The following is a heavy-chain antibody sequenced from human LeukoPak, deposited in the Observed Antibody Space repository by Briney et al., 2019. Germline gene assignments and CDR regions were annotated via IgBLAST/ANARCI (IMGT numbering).Heavy chain of an antibody. CDR1: GYTFTGYY. D-gene: IGHD4-17*01. CDR3: AKGLSTTVTRPFFDY. CDR2: INPNSGGT. V-gene: IGHV1-2*02. J-gene: IGHJ4*02. Sequence: GASVKVSCKASGYTFTGYYMHWVRQAPGQGLEWMGWINPNSGGTNYAQKFQGRVTMTRDTSISTAYMELSRLRAEDTAVYYCAKGLSTTVTRPFFDYWGQGTLVTVSS.